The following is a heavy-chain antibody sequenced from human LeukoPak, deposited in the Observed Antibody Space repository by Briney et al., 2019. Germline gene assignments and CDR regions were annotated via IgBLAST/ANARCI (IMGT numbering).Heavy chain of an antibody. D-gene: IGHD2-2*02. V-gene: IGHV4-34*01. CDR3: ARKKGVVPAAIALRTYYFDY. J-gene: IGHJ4*02. Sequence: PSETLSLTCAVYGGSFRGYYWSWIRQPPGKGLEWIGEINHSGSTNYNPSLKSRVTISVDTSKNQFSLKLSSVTAADTAVYYCARKKGVVPAAIALRTYYFDYWGQGTLVTVSS. CDR2: INHSGST. CDR1: GGSFRGYY.